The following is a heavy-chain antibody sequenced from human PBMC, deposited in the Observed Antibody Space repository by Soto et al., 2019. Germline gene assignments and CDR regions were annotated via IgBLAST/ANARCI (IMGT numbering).Heavy chain of an antibody. CDR3: ARDSDGYNPGAFDI. D-gene: IGHD5-12*01. V-gene: IGHV3-53*01. J-gene: IGHJ3*02. CDR2: IYSGGST. CDR1: GFTVSSDY. Sequence: EVQLVESGGGLIQPGGSLRLSCAASGFTVSSDYMSWVRQAPGKGLEWVSVIYSGGSTYYADSVKGRFTISRDNSKNTLYLQMNSLRAEDTAVYYCARDSDGYNPGAFDIWGQGTMVTVSS.